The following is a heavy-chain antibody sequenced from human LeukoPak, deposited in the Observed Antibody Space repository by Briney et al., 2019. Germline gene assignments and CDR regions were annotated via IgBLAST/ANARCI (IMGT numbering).Heavy chain of an antibody. Sequence: GGSLRLSCAASGFTFSSYWMHGIRQAPGKGLVWVSRINSDGSSTSYADSVKGRFTISRDNAKNTLYLQMNSLRAEDTAVYYCARRRRCSTSCYVDLDYWGQGTLVTVSS. J-gene: IGHJ4*02. V-gene: IGHV3-74*01. CDR3: ARRRRCSTSCYVDLDY. D-gene: IGHD2-2*01. CDR2: INSDGSST. CDR1: GFTFSSYW.